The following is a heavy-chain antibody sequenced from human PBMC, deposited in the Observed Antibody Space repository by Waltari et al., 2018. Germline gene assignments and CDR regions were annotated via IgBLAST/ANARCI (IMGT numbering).Heavy chain of an antibody. CDR2: SSGSAHET. CDR1: GFTFANYY. V-gene: IGHV3-23*01. Sequence: EVQLLESGGGLVQPGGSLRLSCAASGFTFANYYMIWVRQAPGKGLGLVSTSSGSAHETVYAESVKGRFTISRDNSKNTLYLQMNSLRAEDTAVYHCANYGQVPSANGDYWGQGTLVTVSS. CDR3: ANYGQVPSANGDY. D-gene: IGHD2-2*01. J-gene: IGHJ4*02.